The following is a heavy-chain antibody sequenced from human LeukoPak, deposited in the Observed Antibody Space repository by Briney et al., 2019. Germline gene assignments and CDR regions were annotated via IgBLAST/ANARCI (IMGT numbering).Heavy chain of an antibody. Sequence: GGSLRLSCAASGFTVSSNSMSWVRQAPGKGLEWVAVISYDGSNKYYADSVKGRFTISRDNSKNTLYLQMNSLRAGDTAVYYCAREWLLYFFDYWGQGTLVTVSS. J-gene: IGHJ4*02. D-gene: IGHD3-3*01. CDR2: ISYDGSNK. V-gene: IGHV3-30-3*01. CDR3: AREWLLYFFDY. CDR1: GFTVSSNS.